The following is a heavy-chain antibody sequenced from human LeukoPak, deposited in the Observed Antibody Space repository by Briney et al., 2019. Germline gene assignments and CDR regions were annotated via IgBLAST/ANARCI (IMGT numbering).Heavy chain of an antibody. J-gene: IGHJ5*02. CDR2: INHSGST. Sequence: SETLSLTCTVSGGSISSGSYYWSWIRQPPGKGLEWIGEINHSGSTNYNPSLKSRVTISVDTSKNQFSLKLSSVTAADTAVYYCARGVAVAGTIWFDPWGQGTLVTVSS. CDR3: ARGVAVAGTIWFDP. V-gene: IGHV4-39*07. CDR1: GGSISSGSYY. D-gene: IGHD6-19*01.